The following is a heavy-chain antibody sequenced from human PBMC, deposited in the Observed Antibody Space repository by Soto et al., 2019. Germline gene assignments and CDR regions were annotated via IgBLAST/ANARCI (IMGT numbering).Heavy chain of an antibody. J-gene: IGHJ3*01. Sequence: EVLLVESGGGLVKPGGSLRLSCAASGFAFKYAHMTWVRQAPGKGLEWVGHIRSNIDGATTAYAAPVKGRFTISSDESKNTGELQMNSLITEDTAVYYCTTDWGSGTPYARSFDVWGQGTMVTVSS. V-gene: IGHV3-15*01. CDR2: IRSNIDGATT. CDR1: GFAFKYAH. D-gene: IGHD3-16*01. CDR3: TTDWGSGTPYARSFDV.